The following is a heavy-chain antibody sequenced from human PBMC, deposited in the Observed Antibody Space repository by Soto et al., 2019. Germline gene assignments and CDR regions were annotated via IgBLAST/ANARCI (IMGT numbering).Heavy chain of an antibody. CDR3: VRNGSSAWHFDS. CDR1: GFTFSRYW. V-gene: IGHV3-7*01. Sequence: GGSLRLSCEASGFTFSRYWMSGIRQAPGKGLEGVANVKQDGSQSYLVDSVKGRFTMSRDNAKNSLFLQMNSLRAEDTAVYYCVRNGSSAWHFDSWGQGTLVTVSS. CDR2: VKQDGSQS. D-gene: IGHD6-19*01. J-gene: IGHJ4*02.